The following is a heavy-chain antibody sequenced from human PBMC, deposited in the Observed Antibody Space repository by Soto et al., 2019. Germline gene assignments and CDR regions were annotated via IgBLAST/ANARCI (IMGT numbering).Heavy chain of an antibody. Sequence: TAAPTERVSISGVSLRQNKKGGSWIPQPPGKALEWLAHIFSNDEKSYSTSLKSRLTISKDTSKSQVVLTMTNMDPVDTATYYCARIRREQWLVWGFDPWGQGTLVTVSS. D-gene: IGHD6-19*01. V-gene: IGHV2-26*03. J-gene: IGHJ5*02. CDR2: IFSNDEK. CDR1: GVSLRQNKKG. CDR3: ARIRREQWLVWGFDP.